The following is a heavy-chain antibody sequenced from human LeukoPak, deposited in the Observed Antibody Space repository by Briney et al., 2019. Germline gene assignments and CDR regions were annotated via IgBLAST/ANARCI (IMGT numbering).Heavy chain of an antibody. CDR2: IYYSGST. V-gene: IGHV4-39*01. CDR3: ARKGGLRNWFDP. J-gene: IGHJ5*02. D-gene: IGHD3-16*01. Sequence: SETLSLTCTVSGGSISSSSYYWGWIRQPPGKGLEWIGSIYYSGSTYYNPSLKSRVTISVDTSKNQFSLKLSSVTAADTAVYYCARKGGLRNWFDPWGQGTLVTVSS. CDR1: GGSISSSSYY.